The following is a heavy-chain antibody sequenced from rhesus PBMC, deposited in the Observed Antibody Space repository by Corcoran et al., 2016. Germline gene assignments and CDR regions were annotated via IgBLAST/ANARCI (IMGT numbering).Heavy chain of an antibody. CDR3: ARDRGSGWFDY. CDR2: IGGSSGST. CDR1: GGSISGYY. V-gene: IGHV4-127*01. D-gene: IGHD6-31*01. Sequence: QVQLQESGPGVVKPSETLSLTCAVAGGSISGYYLWSWTRQPPGKGLEWVGYIGGSSGSTNYNPSLKSRVTISKDTSKNQFSLKLSSVTAADTAVYYCARDRGSGWFDYWGQGVLVTVSS. J-gene: IGHJ4*01.